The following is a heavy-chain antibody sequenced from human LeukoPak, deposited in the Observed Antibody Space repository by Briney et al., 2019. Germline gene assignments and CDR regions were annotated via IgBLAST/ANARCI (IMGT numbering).Heavy chain of an antibody. CDR1: GFTFSSYG. D-gene: IGHD3-3*01. CDR2: IRYDGSNK. J-gene: IGHJ4*02. CDR3: AKDLGDFWSGYHDY. V-gene: IGHV3-30*02. Sequence: GGSLRLSCAASGFTFSSYGMHWVRQAPGKGLEWVAFIRYDGSNKYYADSVKGRFTISRDNSKNTLYLQMNSLRAEDTAVYYCAKDLGDFWSGYHDYWGQGTLVTVSS.